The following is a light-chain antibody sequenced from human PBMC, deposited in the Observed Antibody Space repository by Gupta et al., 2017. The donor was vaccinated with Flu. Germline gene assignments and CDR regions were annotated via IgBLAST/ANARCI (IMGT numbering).Light chain of an antibody. Sequence: DIEMTQSPSSLSASLGDRVSITCRATQSIDNYLNWYQQRPGTVPTLLIYGASSLQSGVPSRFSGSGSGTDFTLTISSLQPEDFATYYCQQSYNPLWTFGQGTKVDLK. J-gene: IGKJ1*01. CDR1: QSIDNY. V-gene: IGKV1-39*01. CDR3: QQSYNPLWT. CDR2: GAS.